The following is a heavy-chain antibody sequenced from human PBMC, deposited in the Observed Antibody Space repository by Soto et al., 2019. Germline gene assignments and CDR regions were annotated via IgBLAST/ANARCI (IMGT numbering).Heavy chain of an antibody. Sequence: GEALMISCKGSGYSFTSYWIGWVRQMPGKGLEWMGIIYPGDSDTRYSPSFQGQVTISADKSISTAYLQWSSLKASDTAMYYCARRIAARPGSLYYFDYWGQGTLVTVSS. J-gene: IGHJ4*02. CDR3: ARRIAARPGSLYYFDY. CDR1: GYSFTSYW. V-gene: IGHV5-51*01. CDR2: IYPGDSDT. D-gene: IGHD6-6*01.